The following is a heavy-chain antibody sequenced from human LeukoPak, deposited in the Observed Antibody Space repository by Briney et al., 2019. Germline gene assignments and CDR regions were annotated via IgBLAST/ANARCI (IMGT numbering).Heavy chain of an antibody. J-gene: IGHJ5*02. V-gene: IGHV4-34*01. CDR3: ARARRRFDP. Sequence: SETLSLTCAAYGGSFSGYYWSWIRQPPGKGLEWIGEINHSGSANYNPSPMSRVTTSSDTTTNNFPLKLGSVTAADTAVYYCARARRRFDPWGQGTLVTVSS. CDR2: INHSGSA. CDR1: GGSFSGYY.